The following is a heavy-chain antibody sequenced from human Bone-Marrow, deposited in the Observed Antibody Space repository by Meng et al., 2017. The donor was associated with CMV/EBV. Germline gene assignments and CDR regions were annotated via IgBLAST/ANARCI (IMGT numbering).Heavy chain of an antibody. D-gene: IGHD1-14*01. CDR1: GFTFSSYS. CDR3: ARDGIPSRDDAFDI. V-gene: IGHV3-21*01. CDR2: ISSSSSYI. Sequence: LSLTCAASGFTFSSYSMNWVRQAPGKGLEWVSSISSSSSYIYYADSVKGRFTISRDNAKNSLYLQMNSLRAEDTAVYYCARDGIPSRDDAFDIWGQGTMVTVSS. J-gene: IGHJ3*02.